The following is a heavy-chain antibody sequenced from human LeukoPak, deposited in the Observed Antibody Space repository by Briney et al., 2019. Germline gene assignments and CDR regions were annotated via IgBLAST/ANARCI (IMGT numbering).Heavy chain of an antibody. CDR2: IYTSGST. Sequence: SETLSLTCTVSGGSISSGSYYWSWIRQPAGKGLEWIGRIYTSGSTNYNPSLKSRVTISVDTSKNQFSLKLSSVTAADTAVYYCARDSSSWYAWFDPWGQGTLVTVSS. V-gene: IGHV4-61*02. D-gene: IGHD6-13*01. CDR1: GGSISSGSYY. CDR3: ARDSSSWYAWFDP. J-gene: IGHJ5*02.